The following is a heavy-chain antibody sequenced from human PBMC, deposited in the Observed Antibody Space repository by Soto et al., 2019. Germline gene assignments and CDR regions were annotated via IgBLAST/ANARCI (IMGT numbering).Heavy chain of an antibody. CDR1: GFSFSAYN. D-gene: IGHD2-8*02. V-gene: IGHV3-23*01. J-gene: IGHJ4*02. CDR2: ISGDGSVT. Sequence: DVQLLESGGGLVQPGGSLRLACAASGFSFSAYNMMWVRQAPGKGLEWVSLISGDGSVTYYADSVRGRFAIFRDNSRNILDLQLDSLRAEDTAIYYCAKRFGYASGAFEYWGRGTLVSVSS. CDR3: AKRFGYASGAFEY.